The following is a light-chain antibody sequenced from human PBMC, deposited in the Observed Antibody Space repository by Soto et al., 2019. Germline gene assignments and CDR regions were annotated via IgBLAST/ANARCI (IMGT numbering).Light chain of an antibody. V-gene: IGKV3-20*01. CDR2: GAS. CDR1: PHFRSIS. Sequence: DIVLTKSPGTLSLSPGERATLSCRASPHFRSISLAWYHQKPGQAPRLLIFGASSRATGIPDRFSGSGSGTDFTLTISSLEPEDFGVFYCQQYGTTTFTFGPGTKVDIK. CDR3: QQYGTTTFT. J-gene: IGKJ3*01.